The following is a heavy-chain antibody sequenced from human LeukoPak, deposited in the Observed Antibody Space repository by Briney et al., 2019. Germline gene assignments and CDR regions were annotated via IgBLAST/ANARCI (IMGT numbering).Heavy chain of an antibody. J-gene: IGHJ4*02. CDR2: INPNSGGT. D-gene: IGHD3-22*01. CDR1: GYTFTGYY. V-gene: IGHV1-2*02. CDR3: ARSSLYDSSGYPDY. Sequence: EASVKVSCKASGYTFTGYYMHWVRQAPGQGLEWMGWINPNSGGTNYAQKFQGRVTMTRDTSISTAYMELSRLRSDDTAVYYCARSSLYDSSGYPDYWGQGTLVTVSS.